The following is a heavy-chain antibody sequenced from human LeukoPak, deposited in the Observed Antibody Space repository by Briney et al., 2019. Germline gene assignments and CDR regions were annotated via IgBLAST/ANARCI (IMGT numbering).Heavy chain of an antibody. Sequence: GGSLRLSCGASGFPFSTYIMKWVRQAPGKGLEGVSSISSGRSYIYYADSVKGRFTISRDNAKNSLYLQTNSLRPEDTAVYYCARVPGDYWGQGTLVTVSS. J-gene: IGHJ4*02. D-gene: IGHD3-10*01. CDR3: ARVPGDY. CDR1: GFPFSTYI. CDR2: ISSGRSYI. V-gene: IGHV3-21*01.